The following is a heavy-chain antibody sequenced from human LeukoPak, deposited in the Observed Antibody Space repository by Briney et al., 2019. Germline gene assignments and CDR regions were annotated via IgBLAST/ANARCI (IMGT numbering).Heavy chain of an antibody. CDR2: INQDGSEK. J-gene: IGHJ4*02. CDR3: ARDFGVFCSGGSCPFDY. CDR1: GFTFSSYW. D-gene: IGHD2-15*01. Sequence: GGSLRLSCAASGFTFSSYWMSWVRQAPGKGLEWVANINQDGSEKYYVDSVKGRFTISRDNAKNSLYLQMNSLRAEDTAVYYCARDFGVFCSGGSCPFDYWGQGTLVTVSS. V-gene: IGHV3-7*01.